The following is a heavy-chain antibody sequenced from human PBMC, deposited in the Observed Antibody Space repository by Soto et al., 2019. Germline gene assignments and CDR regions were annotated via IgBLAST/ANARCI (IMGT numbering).Heavy chain of an antibody. CDR1: GGSVRTGSYH. J-gene: IGHJ4*02. CDR2: IPNNGSP. D-gene: IGHD2-15*01. Sequence: QVQLQESGPGRVKPSETLSLTCSVSGGSVRTGSYHWSWIRQPPGKGLECIGYIPNNGSPDYNPSHKSRVVVSIDRSKNQFSLKVNSVTAADTAVYFCARIGCGGDYWGQRTLVTVSS. V-gene: IGHV4-61*01. CDR3: ARIGCGGDY.